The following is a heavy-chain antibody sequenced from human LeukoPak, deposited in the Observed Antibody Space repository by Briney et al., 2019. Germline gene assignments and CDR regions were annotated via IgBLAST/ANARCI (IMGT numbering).Heavy chain of an antibody. CDR2: IYYSGST. CDR1: GVSISSYY. V-gene: IGHV4-59*01. J-gene: IGHJ3*02. D-gene: IGHD3-22*01. CDR3: ARIRITMIVVVINDAFDI. Sequence: PSETLSLTCTVSGVSISSYYWSWIRQPPGKGLEWIGYIYYSGSTNYNPSLKSRVTISVDTSKNQFSLKLSSVTAADTAVYYCARIRITMIVVVINDAFDIWGQGTMVTVSS.